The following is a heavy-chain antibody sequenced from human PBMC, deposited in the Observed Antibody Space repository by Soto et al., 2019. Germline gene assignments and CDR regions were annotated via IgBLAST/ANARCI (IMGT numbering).Heavy chain of an antibody. Sequence: ASVKVSCKASGYTFTSYGISWGRQAPGQGLEWMGWISAYNGNTNYAQKLQGRVTMTTDTSTSTAYMELRSLRSDDTAVYYCASLTNYYDSSGYHDAFDIWGQGTMVTVSS. V-gene: IGHV1-18*01. CDR2: ISAYNGNT. J-gene: IGHJ3*02. D-gene: IGHD3-22*01. CDR1: GYTFTSYG. CDR3: ASLTNYYDSSGYHDAFDI.